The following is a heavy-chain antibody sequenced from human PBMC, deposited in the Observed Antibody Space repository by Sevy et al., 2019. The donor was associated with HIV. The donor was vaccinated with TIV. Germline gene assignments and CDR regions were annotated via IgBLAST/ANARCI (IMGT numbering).Heavy chain of an antibody. V-gene: IGHV3-30-3*01. J-gene: IGHJ4*02. CDR3: ASWGGYSGL. CDR2: ISYDGSNK. D-gene: IGHD5-12*01. CDR1: GFTLSSYA. Sequence: GGSLRLSCAASGFTLSSYAMHWVRQAPGKGLEWVAVISYDGSNKYYTDSVKGRFTISRDNSKNTLYLQMNSLRAEDTAVYYCASWGGYSGLWGQGTLVTVSS.